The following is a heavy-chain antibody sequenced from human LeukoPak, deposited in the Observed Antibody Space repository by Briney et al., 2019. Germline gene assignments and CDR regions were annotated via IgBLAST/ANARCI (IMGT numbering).Heavy chain of an antibody. CDR2: ISDSGGST. V-gene: IGHV3-23*01. D-gene: IGHD5-24*01. J-gene: IGHJ4*02. Sequence: GGSLRLSCAASGFTFSSYAMSWVRQAPGKGLEWVLVISDSGGSTYYADSVKGRFTISRDNSKNTLYLQMNSLRAEDTAVYYCAKVEGLQYFDYWGQGTLVTVSS. CDR1: GFTFSSYA. CDR3: AKVEGLQYFDY.